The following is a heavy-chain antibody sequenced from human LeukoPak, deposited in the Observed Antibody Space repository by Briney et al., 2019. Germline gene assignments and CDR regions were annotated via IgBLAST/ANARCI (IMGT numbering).Heavy chain of an antibody. V-gene: IGHV4-59*01. D-gene: IGHD1-1*01. Sequence: SETLSLTCTVSGGYISTYYWSWIRQPPGKGLEWIGYIYYSGTTTYNPSLRSRVTTSVDTSKNLFSLKLSSVTAADTAVYYCARGGRWEHFDYWGQGTLVTVSS. CDR2: IYYSGTT. CDR1: GGYISTYY. CDR3: ARGGRWEHFDY. J-gene: IGHJ4*02.